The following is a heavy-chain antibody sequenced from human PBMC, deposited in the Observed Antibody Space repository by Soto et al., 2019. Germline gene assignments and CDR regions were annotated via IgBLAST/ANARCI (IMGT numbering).Heavy chain of an antibody. D-gene: IGHD2-15*01. J-gene: IGHJ4*02. CDR2: INPNSGGT. Sequence: ASVKVSCKASGYTFTGYYLHWVRQAPGQGIEWMGWINPNSGGTNDAQKFQGWVTMTRDTSISTAYMELSRLRSDDTAVYYGAREAKTGFSFDYWGQGTLVTVSS. CDR3: AREAKTGFSFDY. V-gene: IGHV1-2*04. CDR1: GYTFTGYY.